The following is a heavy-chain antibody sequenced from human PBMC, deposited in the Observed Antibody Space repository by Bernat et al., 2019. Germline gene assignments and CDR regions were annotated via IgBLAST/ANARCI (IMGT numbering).Heavy chain of an antibody. CDR2: IYYSGNT. CDR3: ARKESGPSFDY. CDR1: GGSIRSDDFY. V-gene: IGHV4-30-4*01. D-gene: IGHD1-26*01. Sequence: QVQLQESGPGLVKPSQTLSLTCTVSGGSIRSDDFYWSWIRQPPGKGLEWIGYIYYSGNTYYNPSLKSRVTISVDTSKNQFSLKLSSVTAADTAVYYCARKESGPSFDYWGQGTLVTVSS. J-gene: IGHJ4*02.